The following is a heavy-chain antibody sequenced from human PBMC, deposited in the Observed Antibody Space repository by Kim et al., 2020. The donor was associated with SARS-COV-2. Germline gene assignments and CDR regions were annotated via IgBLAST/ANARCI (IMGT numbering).Heavy chain of an antibody. D-gene: IGHD6-19*01. Sequence: ASVKVSCKASGYTFTSYGISWVRQAPGQGLEWMGWISAYNGNTNYAQKLQGRVTMTTDTSTSTAYMELRSLRSDETAVYYCASVQDSSGWYENCWFDPWGQGTLVTVSS. CDR3: ASVQDSSGWYENCWFDP. CDR2: ISAYNGNT. J-gene: IGHJ5*02. CDR1: GYTFTSYG. V-gene: IGHV1-18*01.